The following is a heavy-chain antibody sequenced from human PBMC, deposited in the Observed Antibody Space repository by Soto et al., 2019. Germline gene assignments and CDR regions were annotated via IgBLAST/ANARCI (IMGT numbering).Heavy chain of an antibody. Sequence: SETLSLTCTVSGGSISDYYWSWIRQPPGKGLEWIGYILYTGYTNYNPSLKSRITISIDTSRNQFSLRLSSVTAADTAVYYCAREGGEWFGELLPHGWFDPWSQGTLVTVSS. V-gene: IGHV4-59*01. J-gene: IGHJ5*02. CDR3: AREGGEWFGELLPHGWFDP. CDR1: GGSISDYY. D-gene: IGHD3-10*01. CDR2: ILYTGYT.